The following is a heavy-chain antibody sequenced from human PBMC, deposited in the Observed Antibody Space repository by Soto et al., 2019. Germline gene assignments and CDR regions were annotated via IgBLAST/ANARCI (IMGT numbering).Heavy chain of an antibody. Sequence: GPTPGKPTQPLPPTFTISRFSLTTRREGVGRIRQPPVKALEWLSLLFWDDDRRFSPSLKSRLTIAKDTSKNQLVLTMTNMDPVDTATYYCAHLPWKHLWPRAPVVYWGQGTPVTVSS. J-gene: IGHJ4*02. CDR3: AHLPWKHLWPRAPVVY. CDR1: RFSLTTRREG. D-gene: IGHD5-18*01. V-gene: IGHV2-5*02. CDR2: LFWDDDR.